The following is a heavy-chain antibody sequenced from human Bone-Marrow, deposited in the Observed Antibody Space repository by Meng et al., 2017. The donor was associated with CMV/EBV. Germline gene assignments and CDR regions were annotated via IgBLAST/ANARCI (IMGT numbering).Heavy chain of an antibody. CDR3: ARDRGRDWNEWGELVDLDY. Sequence: QGQRGRFGGGVKKPGSSVKVSCKASGGTFSSYAISWVRQAPGQGLEWMGGIIPIFGTANYAQKFQGRVTITADESTSTAYMELSSLRSEDTAVYYCARDRGRDWNEWGELVDLDYWGQGTLVTVSS. CDR1: GGTFSSYA. J-gene: IGHJ4*02. CDR2: IIPIFGTA. V-gene: IGHV1-69*01. D-gene: IGHD1-1*01.